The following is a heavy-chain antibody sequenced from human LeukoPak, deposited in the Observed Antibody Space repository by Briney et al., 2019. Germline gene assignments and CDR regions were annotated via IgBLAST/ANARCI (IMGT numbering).Heavy chain of an antibody. CDR3: TRRATGSIAAAQWTTGAFDI. J-gene: IGHJ3*02. Sequence: PSETLSLTCSVSGGSISSYYWSWIRQPPGKGLEWIGYIYYSGSTKYNPSLKSRVTISVDKSKNQFSLNLSSVTAEDTAVYYCTRRATGSIAAAQWTTGAFDIWGQGTMVTVSS. CDR2: IYYSGST. V-gene: IGHV4-59*12. D-gene: IGHD6-13*01. CDR1: GGSISSYY.